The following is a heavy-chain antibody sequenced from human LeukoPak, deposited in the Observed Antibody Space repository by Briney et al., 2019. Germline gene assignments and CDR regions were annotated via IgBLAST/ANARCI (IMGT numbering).Heavy chain of an antibody. J-gene: IGHJ4*02. CDR2: ISYDGSNK. CDR1: GFTFSSYG. Sequence: PGRSLRLSCAASGFTFSSYGMHWVRQAPGKRLEWVAVISYDGSNKYYADSVKGRFTISRDNSKNTLYLQMNSLRAEDTAVYYCAKVMGYYASSGYHDYWGQGTLVTVSS. CDR3: AKVMGYYASSGYHDY. V-gene: IGHV3-30*18. D-gene: IGHD3-22*01.